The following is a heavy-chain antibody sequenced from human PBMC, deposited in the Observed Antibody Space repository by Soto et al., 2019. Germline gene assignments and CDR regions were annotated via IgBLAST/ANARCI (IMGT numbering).Heavy chain of an antibody. CDR1: GYTFTSYY. CDR3: ARDPYCGGDCLNHGMDV. D-gene: IGHD2-21*02. CDR2: INPSGGST. J-gene: IGHJ6*02. V-gene: IGHV1-46*01. Sequence: ASVKVSCKASGYTFTSYYMHWVRQAPGQGLEWMGIINPSGGSTSYAQKFQGRVTMTRDTSTSTVYMELSSLRSEDTAVYYCARDPYCGGDCLNHGMDVWGQGTTVTVSS.